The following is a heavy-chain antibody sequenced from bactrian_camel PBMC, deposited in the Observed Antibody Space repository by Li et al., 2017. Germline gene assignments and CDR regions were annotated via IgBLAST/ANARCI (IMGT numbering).Heavy chain of an antibody. CDR2: IFVSDGGA. Sequence: HVQLVESGGDLVQPGGSLRLTCAASGFTFTTQYMNWVRQAPGKGLEWVSSIFVSDGGADYADSVKGRFTISKDNAKNELYLEMNSLRTEDTAVYYCAREKDNSDALDYWGKGTQVTVS. CDR1: GFTFTTQY. J-gene: IGHJ7*01. D-gene: IGHD4*01. V-gene: IGHV3-2*01.